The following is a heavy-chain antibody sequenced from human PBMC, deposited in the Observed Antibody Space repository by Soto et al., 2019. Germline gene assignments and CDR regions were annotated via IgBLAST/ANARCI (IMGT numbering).Heavy chain of an antibody. D-gene: IGHD3-10*01. CDR3: ARAWFGDFVYSLAY. Sequence: QVQLVQSGAEVKKPGASVKVSCKASGYTFTNYAISWVRQAPGQGLEWMGWISAYNGNTNYAQKLQGRVTMTTDTXMSSASMELRSRRYDDTAVYYCARAWFGDFVYSLAYWGQGTLVTVSS. J-gene: IGHJ4*02. CDR1: GYTFTNYA. CDR2: ISAYNGNT. V-gene: IGHV1-18*01.